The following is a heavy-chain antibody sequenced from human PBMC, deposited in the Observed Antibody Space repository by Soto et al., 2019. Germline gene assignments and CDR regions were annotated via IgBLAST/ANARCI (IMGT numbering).Heavy chain of an antibody. J-gene: IGHJ6*02. Sequence: VSCEAFFRTLSLSAISWVRQDQGQGLEWMGGIIPIFGTANYAQKFQGRVTITADESTSTAYMELSSLRSEDTAVYYCARIPIPYGDYVRSYGMDVWGQGKTGNVSS. D-gene: IGHD4-17*01. CDR2: IIPIFGTA. V-gene: IGHV1-69*01. CDR1: FRTLSLSA. CDR3: ARIPIPYGDYVRSYGMDV.